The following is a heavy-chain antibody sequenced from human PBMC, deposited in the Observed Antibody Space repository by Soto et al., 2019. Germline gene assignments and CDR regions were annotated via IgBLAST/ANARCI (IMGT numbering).Heavy chain of an antibody. Sequence: GGSLRLSCAASGFTFSSYAMSWVRQAPGKGLEWVSAISGSGGSTYYADSVKGRFTISRDNSKNTLYLQMNSLRAEDTAVYYCAKVFGSSGYSRRVDVWGQGTTVTVSS. D-gene: IGHD3-22*01. V-gene: IGHV3-23*01. CDR2: ISGSGGST. J-gene: IGHJ6*02. CDR3: AKVFGSSGYSRRVDV. CDR1: GFTFSSYA.